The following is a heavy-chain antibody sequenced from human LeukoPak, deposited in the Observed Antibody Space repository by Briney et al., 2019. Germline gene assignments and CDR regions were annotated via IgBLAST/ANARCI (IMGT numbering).Heavy chain of an antibody. CDR2: IYISGST. J-gene: IGHJ3*02. V-gene: IGHV4-4*07. CDR3: ARQRRSGGDAFDI. D-gene: IGHD1-1*01. Sequence: PPGTLSLTCMVPGGSPSSYYWSWIRQPAGKGLKGIGRIYISGSTNYNPPLKSRVTMSVDTSKNQFSLKLSSVTAADTAVYYCARQRRSGGDAFDICGQGTMVTVSS. CDR1: GGSPSSYY.